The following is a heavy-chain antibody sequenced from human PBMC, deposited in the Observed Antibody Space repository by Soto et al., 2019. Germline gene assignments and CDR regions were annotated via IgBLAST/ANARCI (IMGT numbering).Heavy chain of an antibody. CDR1: GFTFSSYG. D-gene: IGHD3-9*01. V-gene: IGHV3-30*03. CDR2: ISYDGSNK. J-gene: IGHJ4*02. Sequence: GGSLRLSCAASGFTFSSYGMHWVRQAPGKGLEWVAVISYDGSNKYYADSVKGRFTISRDNSKNTLYLQMNSLRAEDTAVYYCAIDWLLSYPPGDYWGQGTLVTVSS. CDR3: AIDWLLSYPPGDY.